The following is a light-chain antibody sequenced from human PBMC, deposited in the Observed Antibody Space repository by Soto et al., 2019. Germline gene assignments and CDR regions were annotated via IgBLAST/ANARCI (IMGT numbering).Light chain of an antibody. V-gene: IGKV3D-15*01. CDR2: DAS. CDR3: EQYDQPLT. CDR1: QSVSSF. Sequence: IVMTQSPATLSVSPGERATLSFGSRQSVSSFFAWYQQLPGQAPRLLIYDASNRATGIPARFSGSGSGTDFTLTISRLAPEDFAVYYREQYDQPLTFGGGTKVDIK. J-gene: IGKJ4*01.